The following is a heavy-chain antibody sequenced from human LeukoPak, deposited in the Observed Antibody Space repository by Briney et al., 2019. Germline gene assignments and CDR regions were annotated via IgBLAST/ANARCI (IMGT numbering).Heavy chain of an antibody. CDR2: IIPIFGTA. V-gene: IGHV1-69*13. D-gene: IGHD3/OR15-3a*01. Sequence: SVKVSCKASGGTFSSYAISWVRQAPGQGLEWMGGIIPIFGTANYAQKFQGRVTITADESTSTAYMELSSLKDEDTAVYYCARSGFWTDHPAFDIWGQGTMVTVSS. CDR3: ARSGFWTDHPAFDI. J-gene: IGHJ3*02. CDR1: GGTFSSYA.